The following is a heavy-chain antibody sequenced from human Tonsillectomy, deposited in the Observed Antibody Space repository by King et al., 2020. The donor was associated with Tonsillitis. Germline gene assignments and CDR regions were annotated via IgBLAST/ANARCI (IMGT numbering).Heavy chain of an antibody. D-gene: IGHD1-26*01. J-gene: IGHJ4*02. CDR2: IRNKANSYTT. CDR1: GFTVSDHY. CDR3: ASGEVGATDY. Sequence: VQLVESGGGLVQPGGSLRLSCAASGFTVSDHYMDWVRQAPGKGLEWVGRIRNKANSYTTEYAASVKGRFTISRDDSKKSLYLQMNSLKTEDTAGYFCASGEVGATDYWGQGTLVTVSS. V-gene: IGHV3-72*01.